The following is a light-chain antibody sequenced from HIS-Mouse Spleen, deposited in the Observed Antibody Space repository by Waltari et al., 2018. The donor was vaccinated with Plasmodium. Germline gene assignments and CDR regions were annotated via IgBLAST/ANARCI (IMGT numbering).Light chain of an antibody. CDR3: QQYNNWSFT. J-gene: IGKJ3*01. CDR2: DAS. V-gene: IGKV3-15*01. CDR1: QSVSSY. Sequence: EIVLTQSPATLSLSPGERATLSCRASQSVSSYLAWYQQKPGQAPRLLIYDASTRATGIPARFSGSGSGTEFTLTISSLQSEDFAVYYCQQYNNWSFTFGPGTKVDIK.